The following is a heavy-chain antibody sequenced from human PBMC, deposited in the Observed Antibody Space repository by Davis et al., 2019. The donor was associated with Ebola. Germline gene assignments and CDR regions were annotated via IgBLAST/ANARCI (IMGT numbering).Heavy chain of an antibody. CDR1: GGSISSSSYS. J-gene: IGHJ6*03. Sequence: PSETLSLTCTVSGGSISSSSYSWGWIRQPPGKGLVWIGSIYYSGSTYYNPSLKSRVTISVDTSKNQFSLKLSSVTAADTAVYYCARDRVVITSLSNYYYYYYMDVWGKGTTVTVSS. CDR2: IYYSGST. D-gene: IGHD3-22*01. CDR3: ARDRVVITSLSNYYYYYYMDV. V-gene: IGHV4-39*07.